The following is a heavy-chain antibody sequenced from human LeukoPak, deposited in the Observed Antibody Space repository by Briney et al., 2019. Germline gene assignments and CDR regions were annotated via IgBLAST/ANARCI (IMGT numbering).Heavy chain of an antibody. J-gene: IGHJ4*02. CDR1: GYTFTGYY. CDR3: ARVGFCSGGLCPYYFDY. V-gene: IGHV1-2*02. CDR2: INPNSGGT. Sequence: ASVKVSCKASGYTFTGYYMHWVRQAPGQGLEWMGWINPNSGGTSFAQKFQGRVTMTRDTSISTAYMELSRLRSDDTAVYYCARVGFCSGGLCPYYFDYWSQGTLVTVSS. D-gene: IGHD2-15*01.